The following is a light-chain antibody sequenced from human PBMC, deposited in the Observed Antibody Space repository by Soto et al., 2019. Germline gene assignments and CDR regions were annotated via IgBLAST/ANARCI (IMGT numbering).Light chain of an antibody. CDR3: QKYNGAPLT. V-gene: IGKV1-27*01. J-gene: IGKJ4*01. Sequence: EIQMTQSPSSLSASVGDRVTITCRASQVISNYLAWYQQKSGKDPKLLIYAASTLQSGVPSRFSGSGSGTDFTLTISSLQPEDVATYYCQKYNGAPLTFGGGTKVDIK. CDR2: AAS. CDR1: QVISNY.